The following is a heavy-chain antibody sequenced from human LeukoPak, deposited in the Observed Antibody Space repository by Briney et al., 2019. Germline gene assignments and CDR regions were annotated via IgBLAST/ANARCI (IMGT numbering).Heavy chain of an antibody. Sequence: GGSLRLSCAASGFTFSSYAMNWVRQAPGKGLEWVSTISGSGGNTYYADSVKGRFTISRDNSKNTLYLQMNSLRAEDTAVYYCARKYSSSWDDAFDIWGQGTMVTVSS. J-gene: IGHJ3*02. D-gene: IGHD6-13*01. V-gene: IGHV3-23*01. CDR2: ISGSGGNT. CDR3: ARKYSSSWDDAFDI. CDR1: GFTFSSYA.